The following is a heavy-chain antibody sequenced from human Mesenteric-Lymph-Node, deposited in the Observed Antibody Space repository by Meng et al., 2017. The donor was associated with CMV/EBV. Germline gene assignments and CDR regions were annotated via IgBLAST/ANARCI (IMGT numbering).Heavy chain of an antibody. V-gene: IGHV3-23*01. D-gene: IGHD2-21*01. CDR1: GFTFSSYA. CDR3: AKVRSRDSSPWYFDY. J-gene: IGHJ4*02. Sequence: GESLKISCAASGFTFSSYAMSWVRQAPGKGLEWVSAISGSGGSTYYADSVKGRFTISRDNSKNTLYLQMNSLRAEDTAVYYCAKVRSRDSSPWYFDYWGQGTLVTVSS. CDR2: ISGSGGST.